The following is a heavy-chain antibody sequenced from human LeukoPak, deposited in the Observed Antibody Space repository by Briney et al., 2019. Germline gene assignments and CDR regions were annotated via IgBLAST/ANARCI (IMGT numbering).Heavy chain of an antibody. CDR2: IYWSDDK. CDR1: GGSISRYYW. J-gene: IGHJ4*02. Sequence: TLSLTCTVSGGSISRYYWSWIRQPPGKALEWLALIYWSDDKRYSPSLKSRLTITKDTSKNQVVLTVTNMNPVDTATYYCVHGYSADGYYFDYWGQGTLVTVSS. D-gene: IGHD5-24*01. V-gene: IGHV2-5*08. CDR3: VHGYSADGYYFDY.